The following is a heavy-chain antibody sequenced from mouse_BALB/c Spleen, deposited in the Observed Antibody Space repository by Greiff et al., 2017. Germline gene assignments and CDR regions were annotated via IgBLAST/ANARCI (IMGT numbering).Heavy chain of an antibody. CDR3: ARATYGRRYAMAY. CDR2: ISSGGSYT. CDR1: GFTFSSYA. Sequence: DVHLVVSGGGLVKPGGSLKLSCAASGFTFSSYAMSWVRQSPEKRLEWVAEISSGGSYTYYPDTVTGRFTISRDNAKNTLYLEMSSLRSEDTAMYYCARATYGRRYAMAYWGQGTSVTVSA. J-gene: IGHJ4*01. D-gene: IGHD2-10*02. V-gene: IGHV5-9-4*01.